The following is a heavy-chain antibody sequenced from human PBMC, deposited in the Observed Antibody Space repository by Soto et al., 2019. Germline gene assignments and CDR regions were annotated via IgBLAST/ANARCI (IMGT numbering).Heavy chain of an antibody. J-gene: IGHJ4*02. CDR1: GFTFSVFG. CDR2: ISHDGNSK. V-gene: IGHV3-30*18. Sequence: QVHLVESGGGVVQPGGSLRLSCAASGFTFSVFGMHWVRQAPGKGPEWVAVISHDGNSKHYADSVKGRFSISRDNARNTVSLLMDSLRPEDTGLYYCAKNITVPPSDDSRGRGALIDHWGQGTLVTVSS. CDR3: AKNITVPPSDDSRGRGALIDH. D-gene: IGHD6-19*01.